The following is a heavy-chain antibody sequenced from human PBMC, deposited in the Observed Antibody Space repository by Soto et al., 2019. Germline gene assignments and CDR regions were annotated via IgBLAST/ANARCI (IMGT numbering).Heavy chain of an antibody. CDR1: GGTFSSYA. Sequence: QVQLVQSGAEVKKPGSSVKVSCKASGGTFSSYAISWVRQAPGQGLEWMGGIIPIFGTANYAQKFQGRVKINEDESTSTAYMGLSSLRSEETAVYYCGGGGQGIQLWLLGYWGQGTLVTVSS. J-gene: IGHJ4*02. CDR3: GGGGQGIQLWLLGY. V-gene: IGHV1-69*01. CDR2: IIPIFGTA. D-gene: IGHD5-18*01.